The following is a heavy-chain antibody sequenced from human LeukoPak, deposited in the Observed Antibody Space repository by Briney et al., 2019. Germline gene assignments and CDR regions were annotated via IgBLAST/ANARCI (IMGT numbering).Heavy chain of an antibody. CDR3: ARGSLVVSRQEHNDY. D-gene: IGHD2-2*01. Sequence: GGSLRLSCTASGFTFSNYAMHWVRQPPGKGLEWVALISYDGGNKYFADSVKGRFTISRDNSKNTLFLQMNSLRAEDTAVYYCARGSLVVSRQEHNDYWGQGTLVTVSS. CDR2: ISYDGGNK. CDR1: GFTFSNYA. V-gene: IGHV3-30-3*01. J-gene: IGHJ4*02.